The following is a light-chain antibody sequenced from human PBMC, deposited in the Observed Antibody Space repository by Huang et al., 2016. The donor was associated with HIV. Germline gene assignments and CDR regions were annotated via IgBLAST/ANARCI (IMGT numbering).Light chain of an antibody. V-gene: IGKV1-39*01. CDR1: QSIDSY. J-gene: IGKJ1*01. CDR2: TAS. Sequence: DIQVTQSPSSLSASVGDRRTITCRASQSIDSYLNWYQQKPGKAPKLLINTASTLQSGVPSRFSGSGSGTDFTLTIKSLQPEDFAVYYCQQTYNTPHTFGQGTKVEIK. CDR3: QQTYNTPHT.